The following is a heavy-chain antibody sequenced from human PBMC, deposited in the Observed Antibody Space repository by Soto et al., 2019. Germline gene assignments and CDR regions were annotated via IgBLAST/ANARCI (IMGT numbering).Heavy chain of an antibody. CDR3: VRVISTYESFDF. CDR1: EFTFSTYA. J-gene: IGHJ4*02. D-gene: IGHD2-2*01. V-gene: IGHV3-48*01. CDR2: ISASSATI. Sequence: EVQLVESGGGLVQPGGSLRLSCAASEFTFSTYAMTWVRQAPGKGPEWISYISASSATIYYAASLKGRFTISRDSAKNSLYLQMNSLRAEDTAVYYCVRVISTYESFDFWCQGTLVTVSS.